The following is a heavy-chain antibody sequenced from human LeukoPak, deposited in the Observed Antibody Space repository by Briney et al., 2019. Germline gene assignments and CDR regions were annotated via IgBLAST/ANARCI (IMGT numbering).Heavy chain of an antibody. V-gene: IGHV4-39*02. CDR3: ARGPVRARYYFDF. Sequence: PSETLSLTCTVSGGSISSSSYYWGWIRQPPGKGLEWIGSIFYTGASSYSPSLKSRVTIFVDTSKSHFSLNLRSVSAADTAVYYCARGPVRARYYFDFWGQGTLVTVSS. CDR1: GGSISSSSYY. D-gene: IGHD1-1*01. J-gene: IGHJ4*02. CDR2: IFYTGAS.